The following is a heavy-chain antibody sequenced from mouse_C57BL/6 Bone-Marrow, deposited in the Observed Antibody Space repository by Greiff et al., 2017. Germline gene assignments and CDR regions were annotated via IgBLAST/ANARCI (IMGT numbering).Heavy chain of an antibody. CDR2: IYPRSGNN. J-gene: IGHJ1*03. D-gene: IGHD4-1*01. CDR3: ARPWDGYLDV. Sequence: QVQLQQSGAELARPGASVKLSCKASGYTFTSYGISWVKQRTGQGLEWIGEIYPRSGNNYYNEKFKGKATLTEDKSSSTAYRELRSLTSEDAAGYCCARPWDGYLDVWGTGTTVTVSA. V-gene: IGHV1-81*01. CDR1: GYTFTSYG.